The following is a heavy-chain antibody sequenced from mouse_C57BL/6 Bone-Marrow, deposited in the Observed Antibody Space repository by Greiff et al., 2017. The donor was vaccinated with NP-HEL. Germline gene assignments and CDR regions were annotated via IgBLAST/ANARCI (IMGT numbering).Heavy chain of an antibody. V-gene: IGHV5-15*01. D-gene: IGHD2-2*01. Sequence: EVKLMESGGGLVQPGGSLKLSCAASGFTFSDYGMAWVRQAPRKGPEWVAFISNLAYSIYYADTVTGRFTISRENAKNTLYLEMSSLRSEDTAMYYCARGAIYYGYEEAMDYWGQGTSVTVSS. CDR1: GFTFSDYG. CDR2: ISNLAYSI. J-gene: IGHJ4*01. CDR3: ARGAIYYGYEEAMDY.